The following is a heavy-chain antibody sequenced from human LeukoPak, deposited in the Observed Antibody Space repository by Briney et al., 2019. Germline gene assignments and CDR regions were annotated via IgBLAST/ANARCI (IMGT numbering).Heavy chain of an antibody. CDR2: IRYDGSNK. Sequence: PGGSLRLLCAASGFTLSSYAVHWVRQAPGKGLEWLAFIRYDGSNKYYADSVKGRFTISRDNSKNTLYLQMNSLRAEDTAVYYCAKDPYASSYYYDSSGDYYFDYWGQGTLVTVSS. D-gene: IGHD3-22*01. V-gene: IGHV3-30*02. J-gene: IGHJ4*02. CDR3: AKDPYASSYYYDSSGDYYFDY. CDR1: GFTLSSYA.